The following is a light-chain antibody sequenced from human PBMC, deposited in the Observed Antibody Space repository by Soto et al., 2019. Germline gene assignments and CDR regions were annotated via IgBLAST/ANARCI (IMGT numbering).Light chain of an antibody. CDR1: SSNIGAGYD. V-gene: IGLV1-40*01. Sequence: QSVLTQPPSVSGDPGQRVTIYCTGSSSNIGAGYDVHWYQQLPGTAPKLLIYGNSNRPSGVPDRFSGSKSGTSASLAITGLQAEDEADYYCQSYDSSLSGRVFGTGTKVTV. J-gene: IGLJ1*01. CDR3: QSYDSSLSGRV. CDR2: GNS.